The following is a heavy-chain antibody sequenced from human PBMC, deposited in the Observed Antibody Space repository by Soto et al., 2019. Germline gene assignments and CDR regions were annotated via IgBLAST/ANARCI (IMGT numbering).Heavy chain of an antibody. D-gene: IGHD1-26*01. Sequence: GESLKISCKGSGYSFTSYWIGWVRQMPGKGLEWMGIIYPDDSNTRYSPSFQGQVTISADKSISTAYLQWSSLKDSDTAMYYCARQSMVGTTGPFDYWGQGTLVTVSS. CDR3: ARQSMVGTTGPFDY. J-gene: IGHJ4*02. CDR1: GYSFTSYW. CDR2: IYPDDSNT. V-gene: IGHV5-51*01.